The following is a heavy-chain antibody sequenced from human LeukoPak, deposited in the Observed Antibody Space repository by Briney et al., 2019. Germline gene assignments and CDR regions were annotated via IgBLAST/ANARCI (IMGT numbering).Heavy chain of an antibody. CDR1: GFTFSNAW. D-gene: IGHD3-9*01. CDR3: TTEAYYDILTGYRFDAFDI. V-gene: IGHV3-15*01. Sequence: PGGSLRLSCAASGFTFSNAWMSWVRQAPGKGLEWVGRIKSKTDGGKTDYAAPVKGRFTISRDDSKNTLYLQMNSLKPEDTAVYYCTTEAYYDILTGYRFDAFDIWGQGTMVTVSS. CDR2: IKSKTDGGKT. J-gene: IGHJ3*02.